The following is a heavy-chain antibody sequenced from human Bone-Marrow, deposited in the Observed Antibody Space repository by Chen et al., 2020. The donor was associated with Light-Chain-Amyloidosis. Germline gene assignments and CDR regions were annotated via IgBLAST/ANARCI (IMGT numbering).Heavy chain of an antibody. V-gene: IGHV5-51*01. D-gene: IGHD5-12*01. CDR2: IYPDYSDA. J-gene: IGHJ4*02. CDR3: ARRRDGYNFDY. Sequence: EVQLEQSGPEVKKPGESLKISCKGSGYTFPNYWIGWVRQMPGKGLECMGVIYPDYSDARYSPSFEGQVTISADKSITTAYLQWRSLKASDTAMYYCARRRDGYNFDYWGQGTLVTVSS. CDR1: GYTFPNYW.